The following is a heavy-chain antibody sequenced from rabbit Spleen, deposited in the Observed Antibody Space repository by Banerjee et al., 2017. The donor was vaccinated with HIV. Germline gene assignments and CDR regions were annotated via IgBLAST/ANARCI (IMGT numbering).Heavy chain of an antibody. CDR1: GFDFSNGYV. D-gene: IGHD8-1*01. CDR2: INAATAKP. CDR3: ARDTGSSFSSYGMDL. Sequence: QEQLVESGGGLVQPEGSLTLTCKASGFDFSNGYVMCWVRQAPGKGLEWIACINAATAKPVYATWAKGRFTISRTSSATVTLRMTSLTAADTATYFCARDTGSSFSSYGMDLWGQGTLVTVS. V-gene: IGHV1S45*01. J-gene: IGHJ6*01.